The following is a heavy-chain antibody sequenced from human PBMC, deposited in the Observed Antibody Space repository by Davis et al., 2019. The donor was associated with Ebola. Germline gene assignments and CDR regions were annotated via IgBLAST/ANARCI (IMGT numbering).Heavy chain of an antibody. CDR2: IYYSGST. D-gene: IGHD3-3*01. J-gene: IGHJ6*04. CDR3: ARGGLFGVVIAYYYYGMDV. V-gene: IGHV4-39*01. Sequence: SETLSLTCTVSGGSISSSSYYWGWIRQPPGKGLEWIGTIYYSGSTYYNPSLKSRVTISVDTSKNQVSLKLSSVTAADTAVYYCARGGLFGVVIAYYYYGMDVWGKGTTVTVSS. CDR1: GGSISSSSYY.